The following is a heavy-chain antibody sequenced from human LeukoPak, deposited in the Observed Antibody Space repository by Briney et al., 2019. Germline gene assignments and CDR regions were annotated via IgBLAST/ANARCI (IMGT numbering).Heavy chain of an antibody. J-gene: IGHJ4*02. Sequence: AASVKVSCKASGGTFSSYAISWVRQAPGQGLEWMGRIIPILGIANYAQKFQGRVTITADKSTSTAYMELSSLRSEDTAVYYCARNYDFWSGYSSGFDYWGQGTLVTVSS. CDR3: ARNYDFWSGYSSGFDY. D-gene: IGHD3-3*01. V-gene: IGHV1-69*04. CDR1: GGTFSSYA. CDR2: IIPILGIA.